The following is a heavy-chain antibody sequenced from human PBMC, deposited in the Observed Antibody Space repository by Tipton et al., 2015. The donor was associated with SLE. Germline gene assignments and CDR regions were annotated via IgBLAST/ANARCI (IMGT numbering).Heavy chain of an antibody. D-gene: IGHD6-19*01. Sequence: LRLSCAVYRGSFSGYFWTWIRQPPGKGLEWIGEINHSGSTNYNPSLKSRVTTSVDTSKNQFSLKVNSVTAADTAVSYCAGRGRMMAVAVRHAFDIWGQGTVVTVSS. CDR1: RGSFSGYF. CDR2: INHSGST. V-gene: IGHV4-34*01. J-gene: IGHJ3*02. CDR3: AGRGRMMAVAVRHAFDI.